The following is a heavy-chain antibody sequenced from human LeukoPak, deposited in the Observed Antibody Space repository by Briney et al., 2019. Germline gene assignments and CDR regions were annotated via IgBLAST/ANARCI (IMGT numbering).Heavy chain of an antibody. CDR2: IYFSGST. J-gene: IGHJ4*02. CDR3: ARHVRGSSFDY. V-gene: IGHV4-59*08. CDR1: GGSISSYY. Sequence: SETLSLTCTFSGGSISSYYCSWLRQPPGKGLEWIGYIYFSGSTVYNPSLKSRVTISVDTSKNQFSLKLSSVTAADTAVYYCARHVRGSSFDYWGQGTLVTVSS. D-gene: IGHD1-26*01.